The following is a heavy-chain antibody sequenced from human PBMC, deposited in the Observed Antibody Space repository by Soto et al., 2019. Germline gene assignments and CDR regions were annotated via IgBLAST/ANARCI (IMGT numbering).Heavy chain of an antibody. D-gene: IGHD3-22*01. J-gene: IGHJ4*02. CDR3: ASDGSHYYYDSSGYAGIFDY. CDR2: ISYDGSNK. CDR1: GFTFSSYA. V-gene: IGHV3-30-3*01. Sequence: GGSLRLSCAASGFTFSSYAMHWVRQAPGKGLEWVAVISYDGSNKYYADSVKGRFTISRYNSKNTLYLQMNSLRAEDTAVYYCASDGSHYYYDSSGYAGIFDYWGQGTLVTVSS.